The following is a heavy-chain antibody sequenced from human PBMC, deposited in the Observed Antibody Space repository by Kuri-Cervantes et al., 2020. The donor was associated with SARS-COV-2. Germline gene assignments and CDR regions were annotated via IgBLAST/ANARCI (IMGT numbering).Heavy chain of an antibody. V-gene: IGHV3-23*01. CDR1: GFTFSSYA. D-gene: IGHD4-23*01. CDR3: AKAPRPHWDGGNSGDY. Sequence: GGSLRLSCAASGFTFSSYAMSWVRQAPGKGLEWVSAIGGSGGSTYYADSVKGRFTISRDNSKNTLYLQMNSLRAEDTAVYYCAKAPRPHWDGGNSGDYWGQGTLVTVSS. CDR2: IGGSGGST. J-gene: IGHJ4*02.